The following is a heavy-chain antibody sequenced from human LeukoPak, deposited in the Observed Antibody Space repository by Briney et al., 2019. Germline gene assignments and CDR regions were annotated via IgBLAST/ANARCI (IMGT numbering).Heavy chain of an antibody. CDR1: GYSISSGYY. V-gene: IGHV4-38-2*02. D-gene: IGHD4-17*01. CDR2: IYHSGST. Sequence: SETLSLTCTVSGYSISSGYYWGWIRQPPGKGLEWIGSIYHSGSTYYNPSLKSRVTISVDTSKNQFSLKLSSVTAADTAVYYCARVYDYGDYGLIGYFDYWGQGTLVTVSS. J-gene: IGHJ4*02. CDR3: ARVYDYGDYGLIGYFDY.